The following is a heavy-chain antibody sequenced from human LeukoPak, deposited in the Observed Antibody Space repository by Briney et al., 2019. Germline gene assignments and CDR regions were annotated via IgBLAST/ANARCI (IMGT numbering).Heavy chain of an antibody. CDR1: GFTFGSYA. Sequence: GGSLRLSCVASGFTFGSYAMSWVRQAPGKGLEWVSTISGSGSNTYYADSMKGRFNISRDNSKNTLYLRMNSLRAEDTAVYYCAKDIGDYEGDYFDYWGQGTLVTVSS. CDR3: AKDIGDYEGDYFDY. J-gene: IGHJ4*02. D-gene: IGHD4-17*01. CDR2: ISGSGSNT. V-gene: IGHV3-23*01.